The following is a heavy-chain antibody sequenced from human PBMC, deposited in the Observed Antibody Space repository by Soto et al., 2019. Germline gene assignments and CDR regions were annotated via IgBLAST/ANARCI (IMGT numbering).Heavy chain of an antibody. J-gene: IGHJ4*02. CDR2: IHPSGGGT. D-gene: IGHD2-21*02. Sequence: GASVKVSCKPSGYTFDTYYLQWVRQAPGQALEWMGVIHPSGGGTTYAQKFLGRVTVTRDTSTSTVFMELSSLRSDDTAVYYCARGGHIAVVTASFDYWGQGTLVTVSS. V-gene: IGHV1-46*02. CDR1: GYTFDTYY. CDR3: ARGGHIAVVTASFDY.